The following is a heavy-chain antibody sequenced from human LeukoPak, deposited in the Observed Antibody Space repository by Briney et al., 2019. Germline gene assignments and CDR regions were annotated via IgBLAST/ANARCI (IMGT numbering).Heavy chain of an antibody. CDR2: IYTSGST. Sequence: SETLSLTCTVSGGSISSGSYYWSWIRQPAGKGLEWIGRIYTSGSTNYNPSLKSRVTISVDTSKNQFSLRLSSVTAADTAVYYCASSNALVWGYFDYWGQGTLVTV. J-gene: IGHJ4*02. D-gene: IGHD7-27*01. V-gene: IGHV4-61*02. CDR3: ASSNALVWGYFDY. CDR1: GGSISSGSYY.